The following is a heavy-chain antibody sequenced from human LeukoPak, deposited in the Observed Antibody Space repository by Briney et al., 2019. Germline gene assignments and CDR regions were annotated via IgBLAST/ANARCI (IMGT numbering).Heavy chain of an antibody. CDR3: ARVSWFPGTSYYYMDV. CDR2: IYYSGTT. J-gene: IGHJ6*03. CDR1: GGSISSYY. V-gene: IGHV4-59*01. Sequence: PSETLSLTCTVSGGSISSYYWSWIRQPPGKGLEWIGYIYYSGTTNYNPSLKSRVTISVDTSKNQFSLKLTSVTAADTAVYYCARVSWFPGTSYYYMDVWGKGTTVTVPS. D-gene: IGHD1-1*01.